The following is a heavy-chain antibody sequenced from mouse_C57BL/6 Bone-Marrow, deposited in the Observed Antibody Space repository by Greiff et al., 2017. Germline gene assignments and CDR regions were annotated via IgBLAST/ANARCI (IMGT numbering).Heavy chain of an antibody. Sequence: VQLQQPGAELVMPGASVKLSCKASGYTFTSYWMHWVKQRPGQGLEWIGEIDPSDSYTNYNQKFKGKSTLTVDKSSSTAYMQLSSLTSEDSAVYYCARDRNSNYGSWFAYWGQGTLVTVSA. CDR3: ARDRNSNYGSWFAY. CDR1: GYTFTSYW. D-gene: IGHD2-5*01. J-gene: IGHJ3*01. CDR2: IDPSDSYT. V-gene: IGHV1-69*01.